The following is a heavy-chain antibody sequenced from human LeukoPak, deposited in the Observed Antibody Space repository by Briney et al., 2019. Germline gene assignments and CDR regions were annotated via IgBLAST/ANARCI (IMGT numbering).Heavy chain of an antibody. J-gene: IGHJ6*03. Sequence: GGSLRLSCTASGFTFSGAWMTWVRQAPGKGLEWVANIKQDGSEKYYVDSVKGRFTISRDNAKNSLYLQMNSLRAEDTAVYYCADMDVWGKGTTVTVSS. CDR2: IKQDGSEK. CDR3: ADMDV. V-gene: IGHV3-7*01. CDR1: GFTFSGAW.